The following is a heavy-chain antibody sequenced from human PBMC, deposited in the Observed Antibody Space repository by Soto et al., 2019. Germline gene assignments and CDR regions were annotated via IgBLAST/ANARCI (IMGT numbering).Heavy chain of an antibody. CDR2: ISGSGGST. D-gene: IGHD2-2*01. Sequence: GGSLRLSCAASGFTFSSYAMSWVRQAPGKGLEWVSAISGSGGSTYYADSVKGRFTISRDNSKNTLYLQMNSLRAEDTAVYYCAKGGCSSTSCQTFDYWGQGTLVTVSS. V-gene: IGHV3-23*01. J-gene: IGHJ4*02. CDR3: AKGGCSSTSCQTFDY. CDR1: GFTFSSYA.